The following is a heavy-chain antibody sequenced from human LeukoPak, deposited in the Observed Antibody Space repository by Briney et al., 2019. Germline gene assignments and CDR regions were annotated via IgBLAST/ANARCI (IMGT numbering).Heavy chain of an antibody. CDR1: GFTFSRYA. Sequence: GASLRLSSAASGFTFSRYAVVWVRQVPGNALDSDSPISGSGGITYYADSVKGRFTISRDNSKNTLYLQMNSLRAEDTAIYYCAKAQVPESYGSGSYYVGFDYWGQGTLVTVSS. V-gene: IGHV3-23*01. CDR2: ISGSGGIT. J-gene: IGHJ4*02. CDR3: AKAQVPESYGSGSYYVGFDY. D-gene: IGHD3-10*01.